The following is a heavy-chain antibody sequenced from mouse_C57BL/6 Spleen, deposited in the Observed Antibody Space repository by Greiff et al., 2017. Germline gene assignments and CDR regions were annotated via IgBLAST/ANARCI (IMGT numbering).Heavy chain of an antibody. Sequence: EVQLQQSGPSLVRPSQTLSLTCTVTGFSINSDCYWIWIRQFPGNKLEYIGYTFYSGITYYNPSLESRTYITRDTSKNQFSLKLSSVTTEDTATYYCARADMRYDYDGGYAMYYWGQGTSVTVSS. CDR1: GFSINSDCY. CDR3: ARADMRYDYDGGYAMYY. D-gene: IGHD2-4*01. V-gene: IGHV3-3*01. J-gene: IGHJ4*01. CDR2: TFYSGIT.